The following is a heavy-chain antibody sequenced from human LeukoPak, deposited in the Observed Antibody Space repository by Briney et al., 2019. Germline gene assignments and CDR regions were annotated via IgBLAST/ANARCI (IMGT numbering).Heavy chain of an antibody. CDR1: GFTVSSNY. V-gene: IGHV3-66*01. J-gene: IGHJ4*02. CDR2: IYTIGST. Sequence: GSLRLSCAVSGFTVSSNYMGWVRQAPGKGLEWVSVIYTIGSTSYADSVKGRFTISRDNSRSTLYLQMNSLRAEDTAVYYCARVVYPSGGYYFDYWGQGTLVTVSS. CDR3: ARVVYPSGGYYFDY. D-gene: IGHD6-19*01.